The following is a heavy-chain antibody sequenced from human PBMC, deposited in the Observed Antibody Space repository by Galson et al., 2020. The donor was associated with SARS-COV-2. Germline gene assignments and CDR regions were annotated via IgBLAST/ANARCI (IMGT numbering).Heavy chain of an antibody. CDR1: GFTFSNYA. V-gene: IGHV3-23*01. J-gene: IGHJ4*02. CDR2: IGGSNDVT. CDR3: ARDPAPYY. Sequence: GGSLRLSCAASGFTFSNYAMTWVHQAPGKGLEWVSAIGGSNDVTYYADSVRGRFTISRDNSKNTLFLQMNSLRAEDTAVYYCARDPAPYYWGQGTLVTVSS.